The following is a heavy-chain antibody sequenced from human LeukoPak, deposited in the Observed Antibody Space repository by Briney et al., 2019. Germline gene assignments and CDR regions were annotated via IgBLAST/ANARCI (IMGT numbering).Heavy chain of an antibody. V-gene: IGHV3-23*01. CDR1: GFTFSSYA. CDR2: ISGSGGST. Sequence: QPGGSLRRSCAAAGFTFSSYAMRWVRQAQGKGLEWVSTISGSGGSTYYADSVKGRFTISGDNSKNTLYLQMNSLRAEDTAVYYCAKAIVGARVFDCWGQGTLVTVSS. D-gene: IGHD1-26*01. J-gene: IGHJ4*02. CDR3: AKAIVGARVFDC.